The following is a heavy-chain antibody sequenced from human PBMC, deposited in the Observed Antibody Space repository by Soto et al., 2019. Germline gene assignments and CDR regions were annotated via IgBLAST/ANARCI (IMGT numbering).Heavy chain of an antibody. Sequence: ASVKVSCKASGYTFTCYYMHWVRQAPGQGLEWMGWIGAYNGNANYAQNFQGRVTMTTDTSTTTAFMELRSLRSDDTAMYYCARDFIAVYGPDYCGEGTQVTVSS. CDR3: ARDFIAVYGPDY. D-gene: IGHD6-19*01. CDR1: GYTFTCYY. V-gene: IGHV1-18*04. CDR2: IGAYNGNA. J-gene: IGHJ4*02.